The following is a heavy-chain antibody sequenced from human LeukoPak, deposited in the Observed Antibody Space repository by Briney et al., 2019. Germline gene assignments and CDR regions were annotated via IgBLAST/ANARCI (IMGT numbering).Heavy chain of an antibody. CDR1: GGSISSGDYY. J-gene: IGHJ4*02. V-gene: IGHV4-30-4*01. CDR2: IYYSGST. Sequence: SETLSLTRTVSGGSISSGDYYWSWIRQPPGKGPEWIGYIYYSGSTYYNPSLKSRVTISVDTSKNQFSLKLSSVTAADTAVYYCARAGGGYYFDYWGQGTLVTVSS. D-gene: IGHD1-1*01. CDR3: ARAGGGYYFDY.